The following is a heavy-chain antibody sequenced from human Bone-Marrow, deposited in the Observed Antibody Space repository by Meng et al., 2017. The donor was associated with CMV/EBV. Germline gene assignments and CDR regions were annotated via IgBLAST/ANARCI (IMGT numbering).Heavy chain of an antibody. CDR1: GGTFSSYA. CDR3: ARGGCSSTSCYTYWFDP. J-gene: IGHJ5*02. CDR2: IIPIFGTA. Sequence: SVKVSCKASGGTFSSYAISWVRQAPGQGLEWMGGIIPIFGTANYAQKFQGRVTITTDESTSTAYMELSSLRSEDTAVYYCARGGCSSTSCYTYWFDPRGQGTLVTVSS. D-gene: IGHD2-2*02. V-gene: IGHV1-69*05.